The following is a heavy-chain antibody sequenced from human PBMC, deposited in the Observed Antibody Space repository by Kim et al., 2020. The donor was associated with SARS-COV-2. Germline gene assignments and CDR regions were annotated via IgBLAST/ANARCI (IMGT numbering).Heavy chain of an antibody. J-gene: IGHJ6*02. V-gene: IGHV3-30*18. CDR1: GFTFNNHG. Sequence: GGSLRLSCEASGFTFNNHGIHWVRQAPGKGLEWVAFISYEGSMKYYADSVKGRFTISRDSSRSTLYLQMNRLRPDDTAIYYCAKTSGVFAIQTYYYGLDVWGQGTTVPVPS. D-gene: IGHD2-8*01. CDR3: AKTSGVFAIQTYYYGLDV. CDR2: ISYEGSMK.